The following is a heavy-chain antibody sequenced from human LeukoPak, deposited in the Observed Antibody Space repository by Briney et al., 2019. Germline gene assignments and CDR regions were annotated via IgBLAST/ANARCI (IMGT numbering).Heavy chain of an antibody. CDR2: ISAYNGNT. D-gene: IGHD6-13*01. CDR1: GGTFSSYA. Sequence: EASVKVSCKASGGTFSSYAISWVRQAPGQGLEWMGWISAYNGNTNYAQKLQGRVTMTTDTSTSTAYMELRSLRSDDTAVYYCARDSSWPKYYMDVWGKGTTVTISS. J-gene: IGHJ6*03. CDR3: ARDSSWPKYYMDV. V-gene: IGHV1-18*01.